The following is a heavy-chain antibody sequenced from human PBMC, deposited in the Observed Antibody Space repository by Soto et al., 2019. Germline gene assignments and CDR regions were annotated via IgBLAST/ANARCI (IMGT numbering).Heavy chain of an antibody. CDR2: ISYDGSNK. V-gene: IGHV3-30*18. Sequence: PEGSLRLSCAASGFIFSSYGMHWVRQAPGKGLEWVAVISYDGSNKNYADSVKGRFTISRDNSKNTVYLQMNSLRAEDAAVYYCAKDSRAVARTFDYWGQGALVTVS. J-gene: IGHJ4*02. D-gene: IGHD6-19*01. CDR3: AKDSRAVARTFDY. CDR1: GFIFSSYG.